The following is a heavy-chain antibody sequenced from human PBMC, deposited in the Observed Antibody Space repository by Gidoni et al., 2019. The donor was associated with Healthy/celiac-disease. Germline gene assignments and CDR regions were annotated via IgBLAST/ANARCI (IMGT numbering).Heavy chain of an antibody. D-gene: IGHD1-1*01. CDR2: ISWDGGST. CDR3: AKGSNNLSYKIIDY. CDR1: GFPFDDYT. Sequence: VQLVGSGGVVVPPGGSLRLSCAASGFPFDDYTMHWVRQAPGKGLEWVSLISWDGGSTYYADSVKGRFTISRDNSKNSLYLQMNSLRTEDTALYYCAKGSNNLSYKIIDYWGQGTLVTVSS. J-gene: IGHJ4*02. V-gene: IGHV3-43*01.